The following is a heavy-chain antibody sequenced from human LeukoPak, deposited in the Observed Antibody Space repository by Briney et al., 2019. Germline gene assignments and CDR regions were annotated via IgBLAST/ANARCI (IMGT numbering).Heavy chain of an antibody. CDR3: ARGIAAAVPFDP. Sequence: SETQSLTCTVSGGSISSYYWSWIRQPAGKGLEWIGRIYTSGSTNYNPSLKSRVTMSVDTSKNQFSLKLSSVTAADTAVYYCARGIAAAVPFDPWGQGTLVTVSS. CDR1: GGSISSYY. D-gene: IGHD6-13*01. J-gene: IGHJ5*02. CDR2: IYTSGST. V-gene: IGHV4-4*07.